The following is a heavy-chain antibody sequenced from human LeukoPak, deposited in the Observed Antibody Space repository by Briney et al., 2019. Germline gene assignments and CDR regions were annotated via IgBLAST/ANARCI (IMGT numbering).Heavy chain of an antibody. D-gene: IGHD2-21*02. Sequence: GESLKISCKGSGYSFTSHWIGWVRQMPGKGLEWMGITYPGDSDTSYSPSFQGQVTISADKSISTAYLQWSSLKASDTAMYYCARNGVTREFDYWGQGTLVTVSS. CDR2: TYPGDSDT. J-gene: IGHJ4*02. V-gene: IGHV5-51*01. CDR1: GYSFTSHW. CDR3: ARNGVTREFDY.